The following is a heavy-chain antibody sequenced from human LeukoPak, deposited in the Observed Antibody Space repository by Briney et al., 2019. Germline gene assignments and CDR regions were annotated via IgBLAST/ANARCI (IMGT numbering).Heavy chain of an antibody. V-gene: IGHV4-30-4*01. CDR3: ARHGSWEGSAGY. CDR1: GGSISSGDYY. Sequence: PSQTLSLTCTVSGGSISSGDYYWSWIRQPPGKGLEWIGYIYYSGSTYYNPSLKSRVTISVDTSKNQFSLKLSSVTAADTAVYYCARHGSWEGSAGYWGQGTLVTVSS. J-gene: IGHJ4*02. D-gene: IGHD1-26*01. CDR2: IYYSGST.